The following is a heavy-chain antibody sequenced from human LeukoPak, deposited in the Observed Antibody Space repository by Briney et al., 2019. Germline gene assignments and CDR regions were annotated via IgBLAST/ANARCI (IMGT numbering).Heavy chain of an antibody. D-gene: IGHD3-22*01. J-gene: IGHJ4*02. CDR1: GFTFSDYY. Sequence: GGSLRVSCAASGFTFSDYYMSWIRQAPGKGLEWVSYISSSGSTIYYADSVKGRFTISRDNAKNSLYLQMNSLRAEDTAVYYCARGGSYYDSSGYYYGPVYYWGQGTLVTVSS. CDR2: ISSSGSTI. CDR3: ARGGSYYDSSGYYYGPVYY. V-gene: IGHV3-11*01.